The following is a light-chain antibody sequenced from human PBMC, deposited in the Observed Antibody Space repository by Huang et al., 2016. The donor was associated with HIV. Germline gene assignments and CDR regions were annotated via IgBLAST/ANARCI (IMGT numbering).Light chain of an antibody. CDR3: QQYDNWPPGLT. Sequence: EIMMTQSPATLSVSPGGRATLSCRASQNVRNNLAWYQRKPGQAPRLLIYDTSTRASGSADRFSGSGSGTEFTLTISGLQSEDFAIYYCQQYDNWPPGLTFGGGTKVEI. CDR2: DTS. J-gene: IGKJ4*01. CDR1: QNVRNN. V-gene: IGKV3D-15*01.